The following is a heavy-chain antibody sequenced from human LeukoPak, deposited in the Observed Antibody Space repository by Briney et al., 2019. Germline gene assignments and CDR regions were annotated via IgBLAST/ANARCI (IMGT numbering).Heavy chain of an antibody. CDR3: ARHGGYCSSTSCYSWFDP. CDR2: IYTSGST. D-gene: IGHD2-2*02. V-gene: IGHV4-4*09. J-gene: IGHJ5*02. Sequence: SETLSLTCTVSGGSISSYYWSWIRQPPGKGLEWIGYIYTSGSTNYNPSLKSRVTISVDTSKNQFSLKLNSVTATDTAVYYCARHGGYCSSTSCYSWFDPWGQGTLVTVSS. CDR1: GGSISSYY.